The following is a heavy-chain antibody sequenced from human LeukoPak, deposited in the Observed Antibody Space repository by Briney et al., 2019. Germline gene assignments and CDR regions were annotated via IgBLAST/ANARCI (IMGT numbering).Heavy chain of an antibody. J-gene: IGHJ4*02. CDR3: VREGQQLVLGYDY. CDR1: GFTFSSYS. V-gene: IGHV3-21*01. D-gene: IGHD6-13*01. Sequence: GGSLRLSCAASGFTFSSYSMNWVRQAPGKGLEWVSSISSSSSYIYYADSVKGRFTISRDNAKNSLYLQMNSLRAEDTAVYYCVREGQQLVLGYDYWGQGTLVTVSS. CDR2: ISSSSSYI.